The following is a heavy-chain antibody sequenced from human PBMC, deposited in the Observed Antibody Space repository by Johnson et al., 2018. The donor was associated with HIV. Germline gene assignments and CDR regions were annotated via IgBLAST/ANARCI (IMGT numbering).Heavy chain of an antibody. D-gene: IGHD4-23*01. V-gene: IGHV3-30*04. Sequence: QVQLVESGGGVVQPGRSLRLSCAASGFTFSSYAMHWVRQAPGKGLEWVAVISYDGSNKYYADSVKGRFTISRDNSKNTLYLQMNSLRAEDTAVYYCARDGPPYDGGNSGGAFDIWGQGTMVTVSS. CDR2: ISYDGSNK. CDR3: ARDGPPYDGGNSGGAFDI. CDR1: GFTFSSYA. J-gene: IGHJ3*02.